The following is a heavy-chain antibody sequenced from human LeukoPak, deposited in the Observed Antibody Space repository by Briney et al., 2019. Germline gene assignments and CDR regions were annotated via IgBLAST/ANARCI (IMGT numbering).Heavy chain of an antibody. D-gene: IGHD3-9*01. J-gene: IGHJ4*02. CDR3: ARDPWRRYFDWFTQIDY. CDR1: GYTITGYY. CDR2: INPNSGGT. Sequence: ASVKVSCKASGYTITGYYMHWVRQAPGQGLEWMGWINPNSGGTNYAQKFQGRVTMTRDTSISTAYMELSRLRSDDTAVYYCARDPWRRYFDWFTQIDYWGQGTLVTVSS. V-gene: IGHV1-2*02.